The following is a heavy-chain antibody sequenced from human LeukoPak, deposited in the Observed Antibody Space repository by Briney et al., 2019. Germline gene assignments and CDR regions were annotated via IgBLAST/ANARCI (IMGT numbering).Heavy chain of an antibody. J-gene: IGHJ4*02. D-gene: IGHD3-10*01. CDR1: GASISSDY. CDR2: IFYSGNT. V-gene: IGHV4-59*01. Sequence: PSETLSLTCTVSGASISSDYWSWIRQPPGKGLEWIGYIFYSGNTNSNPSLKSRLTISLDTSKNQFSLKLSSVTAADTAVYYCARLIYGSGSYLFDNWGQGTLVTVSS. CDR3: ARLIYGSGSYLFDN.